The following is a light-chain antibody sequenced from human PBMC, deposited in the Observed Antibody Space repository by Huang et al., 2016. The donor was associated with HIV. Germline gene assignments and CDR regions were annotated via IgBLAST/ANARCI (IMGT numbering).Light chain of an antibody. Sequence: DIVLTQSPGTLSLSPGERATLSCRASQTITSSVIAWYQQKPGQAPRLLIYRASSRSTGIPARFSGSGSETDFTLTINRLDPEDFAVYYCQHYGSSGTFGQGTKLEMK. CDR2: RAS. CDR1: QTITSSV. V-gene: IGKV3-20*01. CDR3: QHYGSSGT. J-gene: IGKJ2*01.